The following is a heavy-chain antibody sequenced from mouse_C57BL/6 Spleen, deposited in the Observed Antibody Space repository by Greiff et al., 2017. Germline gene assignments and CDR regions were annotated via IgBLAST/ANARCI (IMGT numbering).Heavy chain of an antibody. Sequence: QVQLQQSGAELMKPGASVKLSCKATGYTFTGYWLDWVKQRPGHGLEWIGEIFPGSGSTNYNEKFKGKATFTADTSSNTAYMQLSSLTTEDSAIYYCARSGKIGNYGYWGQGTTLTVAS. J-gene: IGHJ2*01. CDR3: ARSGKIGNYGY. D-gene: IGHD1-1*01. CDR1: GYTFTGYW. V-gene: IGHV1-9*01. CDR2: IFPGSGST.